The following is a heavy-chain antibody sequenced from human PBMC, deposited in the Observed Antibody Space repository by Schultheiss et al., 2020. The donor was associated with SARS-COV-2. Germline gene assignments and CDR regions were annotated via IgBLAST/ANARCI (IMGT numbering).Heavy chain of an antibody. CDR2: INHSGST. V-gene: IGHV4-34*01. CDR3: ARGCVVVVPAATRDDAFDI. Sequence: SETLSLTCAVYGGSFSGYYWSWIRQPPGKGLEWIGEINHSGSTNYNPSLKSRVTISVDTSKNQFSLKLSSVTAADTAVYYCARGCVVVVPAATRDDAFDIWGQGTMVTVSS. J-gene: IGHJ3*02. D-gene: IGHD2-2*01. CDR1: GGSFSGYY.